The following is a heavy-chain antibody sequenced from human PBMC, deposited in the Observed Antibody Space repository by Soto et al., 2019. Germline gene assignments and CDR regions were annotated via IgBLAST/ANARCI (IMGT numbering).Heavy chain of an antibody. CDR1: GFTFSSYA. CDR3: SIDYIRQLAPHYYYYYGMDV. CDR2: ISYDGSNK. Sequence: GGSLRLSCAASGFTFSSYAMHWVRQAPGKGLEWVAVISYDGSNKYYADSVKGRFTISRDNSKNTLYLQMNSLRAEDTAVYYCSIDYIRQLAPHYYYYYGMDVWGQGTTVTVSS. J-gene: IGHJ6*02. D-gene: IGHD6-13*01. V-gene: IGHV3-30-3*01.